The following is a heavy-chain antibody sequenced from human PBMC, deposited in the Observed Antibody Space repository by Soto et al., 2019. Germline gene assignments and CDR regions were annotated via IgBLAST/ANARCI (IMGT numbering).Heavy chain of an antibody. Sequence: GGSLRLSCAASGLTFSSYGMHWVRQAPGKGLEWVAVIWYDGSNKYYADSVKGRFTISRDNSKNTLYLQMNSLRAEDTAVYYCARDPRTLTGTTFYYYGMDFWGQGTMVTVSS. CDR1: GLTFSSYG. D-gene: IGHD1-7*01. CDR3: ARDPRTLTGTTFYYYGMDF. CDR2: IWYDGSNK. J-gene: IGHJ6*02. V-gene: IGHV3-33*01.